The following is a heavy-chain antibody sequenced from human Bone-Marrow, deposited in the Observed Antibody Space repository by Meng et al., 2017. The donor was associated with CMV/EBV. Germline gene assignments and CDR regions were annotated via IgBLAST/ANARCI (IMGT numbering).Heavy chain of an antibody. CDR3: ARGLFEETWTATYFDY. J-gene: IGHJ4*02. CDR1: GFTVSSNY. CDR2: IYSGGRT. V-gene: IGHV3-53*01. D-gene: IGHD3/OR15-3a*01. Sequence: LTCAASGFTVSSNYMSWVRQAPGKELEWVSDIYSGGRTYYADSVKGRFTISRDNSKNTLYLQMNSLRAEDTAVYYCARGLFEETWTATYFDYWGQGTLVTVSS.